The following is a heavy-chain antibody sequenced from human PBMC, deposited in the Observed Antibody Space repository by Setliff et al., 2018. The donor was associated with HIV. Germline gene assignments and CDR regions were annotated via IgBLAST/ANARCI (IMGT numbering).Heavy chain of an antibody. D-gene: IGHD6-13*01. CDR2: IYIGST. CDR3: ARTYSSSWHSSHLWVDY. J-gene: IGHJ4*02. V-gene: IGHV4-4*08. CDR1: GGSISSYY. Sequence: SETLSLTCTVSGGSISSYYWSWIRQPPGKGLEWIGHIYIGSTNYNPSLKSRVTISADTSKNQFSLKLSSVTAADTAVYYCARTYSSSWHSSHLWVDYWGQGTLVTVSS.